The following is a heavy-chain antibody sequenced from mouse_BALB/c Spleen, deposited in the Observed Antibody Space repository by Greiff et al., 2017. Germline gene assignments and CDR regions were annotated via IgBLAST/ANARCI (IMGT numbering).Heavy chain of an antibody. V-gene: IGHV3-2*02. CDR2: ISYSGST. CDR1: GYSITSDYA. D-gene: IGHD2-13*01. J-gene: IGHJ2*01. Sequence: EVQLVESGPGLVKPSQSLSLTCTVTGYSITSDYAWNWIRQFPGNKLEWMGYISYSGSTSYNPSLKSRISITRDTSKNQFFLQLNSVTTEDTATYYCARRVIRSRDYFDYWGQGTTLTVSS. CDR3: ARRVIRSRDYFDY.